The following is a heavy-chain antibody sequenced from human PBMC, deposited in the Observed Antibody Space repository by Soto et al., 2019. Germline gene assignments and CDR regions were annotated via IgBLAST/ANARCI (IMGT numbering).Heavy chain of an antibody. CDR2: IYSGGST. D-gene: IGHD6-6*01. Sequence: HPGGSLRLSCAASGFTVSSNYMSWVRQAPGKGLEWVSVIYSGGSTYYADSVKGRFTISRDNSKNTLYLQMNSLRAEDTAVYYCARHDRQLVLYYGMEVWGQGTTVTVSS. CDR3: ARHDRQLVLYYGMEV. J-gene: IGHJ6*02. V-gene: IGHV3-53*01. CDR1: GFTVSSNY.